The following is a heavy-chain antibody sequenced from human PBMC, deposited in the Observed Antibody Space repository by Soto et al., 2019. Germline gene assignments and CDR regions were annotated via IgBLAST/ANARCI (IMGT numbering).Heavy chain of an antibody. CDR2: IFYSGST. D-gene: IGHD6-6*01. Sequence: SETLSLTCTVSGGSISSYYWSWIRQPPGKGLEWIGYIFYSGSTIYNPSLKSRVTISVDTSKNQFSLKLSSVTAADAAVYYCARREAAHAFDIWGQGTMVTVSS. CDR3: ARREAAHAFDI. V-gene: IGHV4-59*08. J-gene: IGHJ3*02. CDR1: GGSISSYY.